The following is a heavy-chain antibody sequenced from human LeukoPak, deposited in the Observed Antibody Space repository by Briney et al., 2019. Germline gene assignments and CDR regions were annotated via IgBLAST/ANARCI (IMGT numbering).Heavy chain of an antibody. Sequence: SETLSLTCTVSGDSINTYYWSWIRQPPGKGLEWIGYIYNSGSTSYNPSLKSRVTISFDTSKNQFSLKLSSVTAADTAIYYCARHIWGDHDSFDIWGQGTMVTVSS. CDR1: GDSINTYY. V-gene: IGHV4-59*08. J-gene: IGHJ3*02. D-gene: IGHD2-21*02. CDR2: IYNSGST. CDR3: ARHIWGDHDSFDI.